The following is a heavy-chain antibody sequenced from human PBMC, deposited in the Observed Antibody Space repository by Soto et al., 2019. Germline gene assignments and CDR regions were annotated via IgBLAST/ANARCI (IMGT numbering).Heavy chain of an antibody. J-gene: IGHJ4*02. CDR2: INHSGSP. V-gene: IGHV4-59*05. D-gene: IGHD6-19*01. Sequence: SETLSLTCTVSGGSISSYYWSWIRQPAGKGLEWIGTINHSGSPYHNPSLKSRVTISVDSSKNQFSLTLTSVTVADTAVYYCARRYAPRYSSGNNHFDLWGQGTLVTVSS. CDR3: ARRYAPRYSSGNNHFDL. CDR1: GGSISSYY.